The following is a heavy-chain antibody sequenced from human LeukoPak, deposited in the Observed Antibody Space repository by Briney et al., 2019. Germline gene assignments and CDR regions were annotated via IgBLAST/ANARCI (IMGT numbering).Heavy chain of an antibody. Sequence: SETLSLTCAVYGGSFSGYYWSWIRQPPGKGLEWIGEINHSGSTNYNPSLKSRVTISVDTSKNKFSLKLSSVTAADTAVYYCARGTELGNWFDPWGQGTLVTVSS. CDR2: INHSGST. CDR1: GGSFSGYY. J-gene: IGHJ5*02. D-gene: IGHD7-27*01. V-gene: IGHV4-34*01. CDR3: ARGTELGNWFDP.